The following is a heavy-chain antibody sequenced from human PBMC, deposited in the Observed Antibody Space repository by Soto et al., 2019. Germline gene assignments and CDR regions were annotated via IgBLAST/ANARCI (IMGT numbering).Heavy chain of an antibody. J-gene: IGHJ5*02. V-gene: IGHV4-59*02. CDR1: GASVSHGY. Sequence: QMQLQASGPGLVKPSETLSLTCNVSGASVSHGYWSWIRQPPGKALEWIGFMYFGGSFNYNPSLPSRATISGETSKNQFPMKLTSVTASDTAVYYCARSYYDSTGFAVDPWGQGTLVTVSS. D-gene: IGHD3-22*01. CDR3: ARSYYDSTGFAVDP. CDR2: MYFGGSF.